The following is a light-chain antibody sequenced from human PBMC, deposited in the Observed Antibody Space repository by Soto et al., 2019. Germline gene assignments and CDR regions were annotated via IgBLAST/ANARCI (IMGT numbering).Light chain of an antibody. CDR2: GVS. V-gene: IGKV3-20*01. CDR1: QSVSSN. Sequence: EIVMTQSPATLSVSPGDRATLSCRASQSVSSNLAWYQQKPGQAPRLLMYGVSSRATGTPDRFSGSGSGTDFTLTISRLEPEDFAVYYCQQYGSSPGLTFGGGTKVDI. J-gene: IGKJ4*01. CDR3: QQYGSSPGLT.